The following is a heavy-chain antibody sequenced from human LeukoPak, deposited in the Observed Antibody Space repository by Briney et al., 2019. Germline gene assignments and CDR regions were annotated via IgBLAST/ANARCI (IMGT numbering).Heavy chain of an antibody. CDR3: ARGQYYYDSSGYRRNYYYYYMDV. CDR1: GGSISSSNW. CDR2: IYHSGST. Sequence: PSGTLSLTCAVSGGSISSSNWWSWVRQPPGKGLEWIGEIYHSGSTNYNPSLKSRVTISVDKSKNQFSLKLSSVTAADTAVYYCARGQYYYDSSGYRRNYYYYYMDVWGKGTTVTVSS. D-gene: IGHD3-22*01. V-gene: IGHV4-4*02. J-gene: IGHJ6*03.